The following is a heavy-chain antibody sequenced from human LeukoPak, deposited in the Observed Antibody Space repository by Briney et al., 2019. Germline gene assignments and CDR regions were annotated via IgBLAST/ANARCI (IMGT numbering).Heavy chain of an antibody. Sequence: PGGSLRLSCAVSGFIFSSSNMNWVRQAPGKGLEWVSSISSSSSNIYHADSVKGRSTISRDNAKNSLYLQMNSLRAEDTAVYYCAKEGRSTTPGYWGQGILVTVSS. CDR3: AKEGRSTTPGY. D-gene: IGHD6-13*01. CDR1: GFIFSSSN. V-gene: IGHV3-21*01. CDR2: ISSSSSNI. J-gene: IGHJ4*02.